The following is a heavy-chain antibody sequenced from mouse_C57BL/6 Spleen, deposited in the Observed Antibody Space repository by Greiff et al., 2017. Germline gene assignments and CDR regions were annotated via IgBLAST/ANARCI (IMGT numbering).Heavy chain of an antibody. V-gene: IGHV1-64*01. CDR2: IHPNSGST. J-gene: IGHJ3*01. Sequence: QVQLQQPGAELVKPGASVKLSCKASGYTFTSYWMHWVKQRPGQGLEWIGMIHPNSGSTNYNEKFKSKATLTVDKSTSTAYMQLSSLTSGDSAVYYCARGRDWFAYWGQGTLVTVSA. CDR1: GYTFTSYW. CDR3: ARGRDWFAY.